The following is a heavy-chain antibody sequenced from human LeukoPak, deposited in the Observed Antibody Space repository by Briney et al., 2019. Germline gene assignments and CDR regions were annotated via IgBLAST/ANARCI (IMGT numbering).Heavy chain of an antibody. Sequence: GGSLRLSCAASGFTFSSYAMNWVRQAPGKGLEWVSAISGGGGTTYYADSVKGRFTISRDSSKNTLFLQMNSLRAEDTAVYYCARDPEYYYDSSGRFDYWGQGTLVTVSS. CDR1: GFTFSSYA. CDR3: ARDPEYYYDSSGRFDY. D-gene: IGHD3-22*01. J-gene: IGHJ4*02. CDR2: ISGGGGTT. V-gene: IGHV3-23*01.